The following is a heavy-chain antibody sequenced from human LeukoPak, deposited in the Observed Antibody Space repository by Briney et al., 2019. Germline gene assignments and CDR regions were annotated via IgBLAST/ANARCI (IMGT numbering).Heavy chain of an antibody. J-gene: IGHJ4*02. V-gene: IGHV3-7*01. CDR2: INPDGNKK. D-gene: IGHD5-18*01. CDR1: GFTFSSYA. Sequence: QSGGSLRLSCAASGFTFSSYAMDWVRQAPGKGLEWVASINPDGNKKYSADSVKGRFTISRDNAENSLYLQMNSLRVEDTAFYYCARDLAYSRLDYWGQGMLVTVSS. CDR3: ARDLAYSRLDY.